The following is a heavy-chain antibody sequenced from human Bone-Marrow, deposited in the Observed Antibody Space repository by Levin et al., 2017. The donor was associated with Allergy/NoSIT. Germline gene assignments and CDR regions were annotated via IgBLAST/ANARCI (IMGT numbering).Heavy chain of an antibody. CDR3: AASGPEVNTAAFYFDN. J-gene: IGHJ4*02. V-gene: IGHV4-30-4*01. CDR1: GASISSGDYL. D-gene: IGHD2-15*01. Sequence: ASETLSLTCTVLGASISSGDYLWTWIRQPPGKGLEWIGYIYYSGDTYYNSSLKSRVTISLDTSKNQFSLKLNSVTAADTAVYYCAASGPEVNTAAFYFDNWGQGTLVTVSS. CDR2: IYYSGDT.